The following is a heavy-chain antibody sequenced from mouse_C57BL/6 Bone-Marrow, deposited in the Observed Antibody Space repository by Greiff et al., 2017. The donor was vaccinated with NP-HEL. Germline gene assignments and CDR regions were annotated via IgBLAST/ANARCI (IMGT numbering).Heavy chain of an antibody. CDR1: GFTFSSYA. V-gene: IGHV5-9-1*02. D-gene: IGHD1-1*01. J-gene: IGHJ2*01. CDR3: TRDENYGWYYFDY. Sequence: EVHLVESGEGLVKPGGSLKLSCAASGFTFSSYAMYWVRQTPEKRLEWVAYISSGGDYIYYEDTVKGRVTISRDNASSTLYLQMSSLKSEDTAMYYCTRDENYGWYYFDYWGQATTLTVAS. CDR2: ISSGGDYI.